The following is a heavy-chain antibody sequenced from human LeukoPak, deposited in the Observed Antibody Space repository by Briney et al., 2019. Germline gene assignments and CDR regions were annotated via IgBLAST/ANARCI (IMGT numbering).Heavy chain of an antibody. Sequence: PGGSLRLSCAASGFTFSSYAMSWVRQAPGKGLEWVSAISGSGGSTYYADSVKGRFTISRDNSKNTLYLQMNNLRAEDTAVHYCAKGVVPAAMARFDYWGQGTLVTVSS. CDR1: GFTFSSYA. CDR3: AKGVVPAAMARFDY. CDR2: ISGSGGST. J-gene: IGHJ4*02. V-gene: IGHV3-23*01. D-gene: IGHD2-2*01.